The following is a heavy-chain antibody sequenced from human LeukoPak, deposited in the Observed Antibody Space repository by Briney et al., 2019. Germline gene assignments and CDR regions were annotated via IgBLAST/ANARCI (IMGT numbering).Heavy chain of an antibody. J-gene: IGHJ4*02. V-gene: IGHV1-69*01. CDR3: ARAGLIRDFWSGYWFDY. Sequence: SVKVSCKASGGTFSSYAISWVRQAPGQGLEWMGGIIPIFGTANYAQKFQGRVTITADESTSTAYMELSSLRSEDTAVYYCARAGLIRDFWSGYWFDYWGQGTLVTVSS. CDR2: IIPIFGTA. D-gene: IGHD3-3*01. CDR1: GGTFSSYA.